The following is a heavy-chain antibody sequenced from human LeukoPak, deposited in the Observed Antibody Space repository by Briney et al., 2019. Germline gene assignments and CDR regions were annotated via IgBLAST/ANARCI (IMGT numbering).Heavy chain of an antibody. Sequence: GGSLRLSCAASGFIVSLYDMTWVRQAPGTGLEWVSVIYGGGITYYADSMRGRFTISRDYANNTLYLQMNNLRADDTAVYYCARVISIFEEVAFDSWGQVAIVTAAS. V-gene: IGHV3-53*01. CDR2: IYGGGIT. CDR3: ARVISIFEEVAFDS. D-gene: IGHD3-3*01. CDR1: GFIVSLYD. J-gene: IGHJ3*02.